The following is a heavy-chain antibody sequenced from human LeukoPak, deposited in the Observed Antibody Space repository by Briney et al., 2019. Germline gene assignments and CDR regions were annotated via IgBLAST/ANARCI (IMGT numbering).Heavy chain of an antibody. Sequence: SGTLSLTCAVSGDSIISINWWSWVRQPPGKGLEWIGEIYHSGSTNYNPSLKSRVTISVDKSKNQFSLRLSSVTAADTAVYYCARIHGSGSYPYYYNGMDVWGQGTTVTVSS. J-gene: IGHJ6*02. CDR3: ARIHGSGSYPYYYNGMDV. V-gene: IGHV4-4*02. CDR2: IYHSGST. D-gene: IGHD3-10*01. CDR1: GDSIISINW.